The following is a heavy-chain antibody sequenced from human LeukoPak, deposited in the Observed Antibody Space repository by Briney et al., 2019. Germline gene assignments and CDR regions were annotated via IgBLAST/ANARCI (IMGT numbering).Heavy chain of an antibody. V-gene: IGHV3-48*01. Sequence: GGSLRLSCAASGFSFSSYSMNWVRQAPGKGLEWVSFISGSNSTIYYADSVKGRFTISRDNAKNSLYLQMNSLRAEDTAVYYCARMEGDYFDYWGQGTLVTVSS. CDR2: ISGSNSTI. D-gene: IGHD3-3*01. CDR1: GFSFSSYS. J-gene: IGHJ4*02. CDR3: ARMEGDYFDY.